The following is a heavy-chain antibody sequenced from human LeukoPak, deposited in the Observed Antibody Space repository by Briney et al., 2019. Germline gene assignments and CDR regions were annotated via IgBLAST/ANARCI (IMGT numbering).Heavy chain of an antibody. V-gene: IGHV3-73*01. CDR3: QAYYYYYMDV. CDR1: GITFDGSP. CDR2: IRSKTNNYAT. Sequence: GGSLKLSCAASGITFDGSPIHWVRQASGKGLEWVGRIRSKTNNYATGYAASVKGRFLISRDDSKNMSYLQMNSLKTEDTAVYYRQAYYYYYMDVWGKGTTVTVS. J-gene: IGHJ6*03.